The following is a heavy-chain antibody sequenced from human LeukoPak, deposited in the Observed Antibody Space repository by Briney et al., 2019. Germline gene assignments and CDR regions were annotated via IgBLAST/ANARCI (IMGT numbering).Heavy chain of an antibody. CDR3: ARDSCGSPSCFDY. D-gene: IGHD2-2*01. J-gene: IGHJ4*02. CDR2: IQYDGSIE. CDR1: GFTFSSYG. V-gene: IGHV3-33*01. Sequence: PGGSLRLSCTASGFTFSSYGMHWVRQAPGRGLEWVAAIQYDGSIEYYADSVKGRFTISRDQSKNTLFLQVSSLRAEDTAVYYCARDSCGSPSCFDYWGQGTLVTVSS.